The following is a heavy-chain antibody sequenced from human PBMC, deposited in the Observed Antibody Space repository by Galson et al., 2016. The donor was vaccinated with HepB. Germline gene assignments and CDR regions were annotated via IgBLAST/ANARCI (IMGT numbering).Heavy chain of an antibody. Sequence: LRLSCAASGFTFSKYMMNWVRQAPGKGLEWVSAIGGSGGDTYYPDSVKGRFTISRDNSKNTLYLHINSLRAEDTAVYYCARRYDTPGYYYIDFWGQGTLVTVSS. V-gene: IGHV3-23*01. CDR1: GFTFSKYM. J-gene: IGHJ4*02. CDR3: ARRYDTPGYYYIDF. D-gene: IGHD3-9*01. CDR2: IGGSGGDT.